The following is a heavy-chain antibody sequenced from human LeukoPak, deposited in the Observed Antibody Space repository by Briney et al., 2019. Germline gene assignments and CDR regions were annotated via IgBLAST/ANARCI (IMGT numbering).Heavy chain of an antibody. J-gene: IGHJ6*02. Sequence: PSQTLSLTCAISGDSVSSNSAAWNWIRQSPSRGLEWLGRTYYRSKWYNDYAVSVKGRITINPDTSKNQFSLQLNSVTPEDTAVYYCAREYSSGWSRWDYYGMDVWGQGTTVTVSS. CDR2: TYYRSKWYN. D-gene: IGHD6-19*01. CDR1: GDSVSSNSAA. V-gene: IGHV6-1*01. CDR3: AREYSSGWSRWDYYGMDV.